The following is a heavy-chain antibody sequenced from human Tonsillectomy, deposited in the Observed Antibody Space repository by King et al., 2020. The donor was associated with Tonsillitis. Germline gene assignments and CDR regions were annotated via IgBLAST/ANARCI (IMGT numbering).Heavy chain of an antibody. D-gene: IGHD1-1*01. J-gene: IGHJ6*02. CDR3: ARDDTGHYYYGMDV. V-gene: IGHV4-59*01. CDR2: IYYSGST. Sequence: LQLQESGPGLVKPSETLSLTCTVSGGSISSYYWSWIRQPPGKGLEWIGYIYYSGSTNYNPSLKSRVTISVDTSKNQFSLKLSSVIAADTAVYYCARDDTGHYYYGMDVWGQGTTVTVSS. CDR1: GGSISSYY.